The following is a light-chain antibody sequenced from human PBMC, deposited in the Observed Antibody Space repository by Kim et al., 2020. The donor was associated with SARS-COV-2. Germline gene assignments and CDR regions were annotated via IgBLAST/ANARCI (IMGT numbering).Light chain of an antibody. CDR3: QQYQDLPLT. CDR2: DAS. V-gene: IGKV1-33*01. CDR1: QDIYDS. Sequence: GSVGDRVTITCQASQDIYDSLHWYQQKPGKAPSLLIYDASNLESGVPSRFSGSGSGTDFTFTISSLQPEDIATYYCQQYQDLPLTFGGGTKVDIK. J-gene: IGKJ4*01.